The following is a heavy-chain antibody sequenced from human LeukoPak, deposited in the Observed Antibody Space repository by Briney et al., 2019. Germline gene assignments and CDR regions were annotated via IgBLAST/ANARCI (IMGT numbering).Heavy chain of an antibody. CDR1: GGSITITNYY. D-gene: IGHD6-19*01. J-gene: IGHJ4*01. CDR3: ARIRHSSGWAFDY. V-gene: IGHV4-39*01. Sequence: SETLSLTCTVSGGSITITNYYWGWIRQPPGKGLEWVGNIYYDGSTYYNPSLKSRVTISVDTSKNQFSPKVNSVTVADAAVYYCARIRHSSGWAFDYWGHGTLVTVSS. CDR2: IYYDGST.